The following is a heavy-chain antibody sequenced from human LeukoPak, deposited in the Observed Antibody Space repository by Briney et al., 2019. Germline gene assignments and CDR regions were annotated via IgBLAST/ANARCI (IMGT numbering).Heavy chain of an antibody. D-gene: IGHD2-15*01. CDR2: IYYSGST. Sequence: SETLSLTCTVSGGSISSYYWSWIRQPPGKGLEWIGYIYYSGSTNYNPSLKSRVTISVDTSKNQFSLKLSSVTAADTAVYYCATDLGYCSGGSCYSGPPDVWGQGATVTVSS. CDR1: GGSISSYY. CDR3: ATDLGYCSGGSCYSGPPDV. J-gene: IGHJ6*02. V-gene: IGHV4-59*12.